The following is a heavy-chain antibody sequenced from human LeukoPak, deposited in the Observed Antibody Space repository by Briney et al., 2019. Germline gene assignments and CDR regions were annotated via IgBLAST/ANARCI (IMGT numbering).Heavy chain of an antibody. J-gene: IGHJ2*01. Sequence: GGSLRLSCAASGFTFSSYWMNWVRQAPGKGLEWVANIKQDGSEKYYVDSVEGRFTISRDNAKNSLYLQMNSLRAEDTAVYYCARGSIEVRPLWYFDLWGRGTLVTVSS. CDR2: IKQDGSEK. D-gene: IGHD6-6*01. CDR1: GFTFSSYW. V-gene: IGHV3-7*05. CDR3: ARGSIEVRPLWYFDL.